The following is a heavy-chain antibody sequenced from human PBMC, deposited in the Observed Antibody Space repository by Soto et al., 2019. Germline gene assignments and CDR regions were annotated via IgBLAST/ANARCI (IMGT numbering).Heavy chain of an antibody. J-gene: IGHJ4*02. CDR2: INSDGSST. CDR1: GFTFSSYW. CDR3: ARGDYGDYVFPIDY. V-gene: IGHV3-74*01. D-gene: IGHD4-17*01. Sequence: EVQLVESGGGLVQPGGSLRLSCAASGFTFSSYWMHWVRQAPGKGLVWVSRINSDGSSTSYADSVKGRFTISSDNAKNTLYLQMNSLRAEDTAVYYCARGDYGDYVFPIDYWGQGTLVTVSS.